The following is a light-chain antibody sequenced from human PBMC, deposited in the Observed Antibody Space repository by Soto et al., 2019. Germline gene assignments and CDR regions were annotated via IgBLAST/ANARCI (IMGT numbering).Light chain of an antibody. CDR2: KAS. J-gene: IGKJ2*01. V-gene: IGKV1-5*03. Sequence: DIQMTQSPSTLSASVGDRVIITCRASQSISDWLAWYQQKPGKAPKLLIYKASSLQSGVPSRFSGSGSGTEFTLTISSLQPDDFATYYCQQYNSYSYTFGQGTKLEIK. CDR3: QQYNSYSYT. CDR1: QSISDW.